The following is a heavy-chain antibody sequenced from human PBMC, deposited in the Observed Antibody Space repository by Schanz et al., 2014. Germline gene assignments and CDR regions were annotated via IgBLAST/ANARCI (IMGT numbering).Heavy chain of an antibody. CDR2: FKSNVDGGTT. D-gene: IGHD3-22*01. CDR3: TDGSAR. V-gene: IGHV3-15*01. CDR1: GFTFSGYA. J-gene: IGHJ4*02. Sequence: EVQLVEYGGGLVQPGGSLRLSCAASGFTFSGYAMSWVRQAPGKGLEWVGRFKSNVDGGTTDYAAPVKGRFTISRDDSKNTLSLQMNSLKTEDTAVYYCTDGSARWGQGTLVTVSS.